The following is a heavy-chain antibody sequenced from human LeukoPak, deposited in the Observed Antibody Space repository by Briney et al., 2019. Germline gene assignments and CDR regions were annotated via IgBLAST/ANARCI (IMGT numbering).Heavy chain of an antibody. CDR1: GVSISSYY. V-gene: IGHV4-59*01. Sequence: PSETLSLTCTVSGVSISSYYWSWIRQPPGKGLEWIGYIHYSGNTNYNPSLKSRVTISVDTSKNQLSLKLSSVTAADTAVYYCAREGPMEAYYYYYMDVWGKGTTVTVSS. J-gene: IGHJ6*03. D-gene: IGHD3-10*01. CDR3: AREGPMEAYYYYYMDV. CDR2: IHYSGNT.